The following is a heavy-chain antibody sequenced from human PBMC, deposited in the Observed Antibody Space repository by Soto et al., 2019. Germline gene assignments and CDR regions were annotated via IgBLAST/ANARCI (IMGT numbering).Heavy chain of an antibody. CDR1: GFTFTTYA. Sequence: GGSLRLSCAASGFTFTTYAMHWVRQAPGKGLQYVAAISTDGGGTYYTDSVKGRFIISRDNSKNTLYLQMGSPRGEDMAVYYCARYGSGSAYDHWGQGTLVTVSS. V-gene: IGHV3-64*02. CDR2: ISTDGGGT. J-gene: IGHJ4*02. CDR3: ARYGSGSAYDH. D-gene: IGHD3-10*01.